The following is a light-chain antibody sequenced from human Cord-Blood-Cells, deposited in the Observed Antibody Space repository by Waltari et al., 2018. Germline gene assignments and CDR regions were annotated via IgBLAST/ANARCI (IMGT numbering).Light chain of an antibody. CDR2: DVS. V-gene: IGLV2-14*01. J-gene: IGLJ3*02. CDR3: SSYTSSSSWV. CDR1: SSDYGGYNY. Sequence: QSALTQPASLYGSPGQSITIPCTGTSSDYGGYNYVPWYQQHPDKAPKLMTYDVSKRPSGVSNRFSGSKSGNTASLTISGLQAEDEADYYCSSYTSSSSWVFGGGTKLTVL.